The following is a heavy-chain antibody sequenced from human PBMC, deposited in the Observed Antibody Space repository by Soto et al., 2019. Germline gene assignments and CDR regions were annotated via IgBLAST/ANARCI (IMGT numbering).Heavy chain of an antibody. CDR2: INAGNGNT. D-gene: IGHD3-3*01. Sequence: ASVKVSCKASGYTFTSYAMHWVRQAPGQRLEWMGWINAGNGNTKYSQKFQGRVTITRDTSASTAYMELSSLRSEDTAVYYCARAERDFWSGYYGYWGQGTLVTVS. V-gene: IGHV1-3*01. CDR3: ARAERDFWSGYYGY. J-gene: IGHJ4*02. CDR1: GYTFTSYA.